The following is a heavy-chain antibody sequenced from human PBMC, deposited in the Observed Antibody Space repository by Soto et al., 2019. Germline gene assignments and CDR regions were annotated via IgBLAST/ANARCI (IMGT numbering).Heavy chain of an antibody. V-gene: IGHV3-23*01. CDR3: SKNKGYCSGISCYRAPNAY. J-gene: IGHJ4*02. Sequence: GKGLEWVSAISGSGGSTYYADSVKGRFPISKHNSKPTPYLQMNSLRADDTAVYYCSKNKGYCSGISCYRAPNAYWGQGTLVPVSS. D-gene: IGHD2-15*01. CDR2: ISGSGGST.